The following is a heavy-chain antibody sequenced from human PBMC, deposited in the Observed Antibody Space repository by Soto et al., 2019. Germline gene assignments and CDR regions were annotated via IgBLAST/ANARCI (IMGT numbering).Heavy chain of an antibody. CDR1: GFSLTTSGEG. Sequence: QVTLKESGPTLLRPTQTLTLTCTFSGFSLTTSGEGVGWIRQSPGKALEWLALIYWDDDKRYSPFVASRVTRTKDTSREEVVLTMTNMGPDDTATYYCAQGVDNFVFFGHWGQGTLVTVSS. V-gene: IGHV2-5*02. J-gene: IGHJ1*01. CDR2: IYWDDDK. CDR3: AQGVDNFVFFGH. D-gene: IGHD2-2*01.